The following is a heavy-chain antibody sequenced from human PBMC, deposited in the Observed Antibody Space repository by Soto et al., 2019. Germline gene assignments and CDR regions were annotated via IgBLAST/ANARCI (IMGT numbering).Heavy chain of an antibody. D-gene: IGHD2-15*01. Sequence: SETLSPTRAVYGGSFSGYYWSWIRQRPGKGLEWIGEINHSGSTNYNPSLKSRVTISVHTSKNQFSLKLSSVTAADTAVYYCARGLIGGGSPFDYWGQGTLVTVSS. J-gene: IGHJ4*02. CDR2: INHSGST. V-gene: IGHV4-34*01. CDR3: ARGLIGGGSPFDY. CDR1: GGSFSGYY.